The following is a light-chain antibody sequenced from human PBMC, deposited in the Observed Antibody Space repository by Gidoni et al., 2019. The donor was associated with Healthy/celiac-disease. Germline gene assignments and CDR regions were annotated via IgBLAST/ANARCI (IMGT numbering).Light chain of an antibody. Sequence: DIQMTQSPSSLSASVGDRVTITCRASQSISSYLNWYQQKPGKAPKLLIYAASRLQSGVPSRFSGSGSGTDFTLTISRLQPEDFATYYCQQSCSTPPTFGGXTKVEIK. V-gene: IGKV1-39*01. J-gene: IGKJ4*01. CDR3: QQSCSTPPT. CDR1: QSISSY. CDR2: AAS.